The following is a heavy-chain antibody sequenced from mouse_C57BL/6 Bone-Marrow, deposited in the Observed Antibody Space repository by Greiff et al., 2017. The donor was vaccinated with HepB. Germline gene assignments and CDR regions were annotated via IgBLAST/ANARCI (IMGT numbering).Heavy chain of an antibody. CDR3: ARRGTYYSNASFAY. V-gene: IGHV5-17*01. Sequence: EVQLMESGGGLVKPGGSLKLSCAASGFTFSDYGMHWVRQAPEKGLEWVAYISSGSSTIYYAATVKGRFTLARDNAKNTLFLQMTSLRSEDTAMYYCARRGTYYSNASFAYWGQGTLVTVSA. CDR1: GFTFSDYG. D-gene: IGHD2-5*01. CDR2: ISSGSSTI. J-gene: IGHJ3*01.